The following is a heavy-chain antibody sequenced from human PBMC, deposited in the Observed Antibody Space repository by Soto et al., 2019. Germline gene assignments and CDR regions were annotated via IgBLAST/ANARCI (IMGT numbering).Heavy chain of an antibody. CDR2: IYHSGST. V-gene: IGHV4-4*02. CDR3: APRPWGLGAGLVS. J-gene: IGHJ5*01. D-gene: IGHD6-13*01. Sequence: QVQLQESGPGLVKPSGTLSLTCDVSGVSITSSDWWPWVRQSPEKGLEWVGGIYHSGSTKYNPSLWSPLSISIDNSKRHRSRTIMPVTVADTAVYYCAPRPWGLGAGLVSWGQGTLVTVSS. CDR1: GVSITSSDW.